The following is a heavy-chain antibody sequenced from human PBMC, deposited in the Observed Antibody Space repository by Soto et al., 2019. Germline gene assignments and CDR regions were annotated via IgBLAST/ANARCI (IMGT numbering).Heavy chain of an antibody. V-gene: IGHV1-46*01. Sequence: QVQLVQSGAEVKRPGASVKVSCKASGYTFTSQYIHWVRQAPGQGLEWMGIIVPSSGSTSYEQKCQGIVTMTRDTSTSTAYMELSGLRAGDTAVYYCAGEILAASNLFGYWGQGTLVTVSS. CDR3: AGEILAASNLFGY. CDR2: IVPSSGST. CDR1: GYTFTSQY. D-gene: IGHD6-25*01. J-gene: IGHJ4*02.